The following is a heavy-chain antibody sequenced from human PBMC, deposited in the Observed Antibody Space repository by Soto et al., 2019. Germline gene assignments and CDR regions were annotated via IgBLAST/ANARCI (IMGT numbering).Heavy chain of an antibody. CDR2: VYYTDDK. CDR1: GFSLSTTGVG. Sequence: QITLKESGPTLVEPAQTLTLTCTFSGFSLSTTGVGVGWVRQPPGKALEWLAIVYYTDDKRYSPSLRNRLSITKDTSKNQVVLTMANMGPVDTATYYCAHSSLTLCRFDPWGQGIPVIVSS. V-gene: IGHV2-5*01. J-gene: IGHJ5*02. D-gene: IGHD3-9*01. CDR3: AHSSLTLCRFDP.